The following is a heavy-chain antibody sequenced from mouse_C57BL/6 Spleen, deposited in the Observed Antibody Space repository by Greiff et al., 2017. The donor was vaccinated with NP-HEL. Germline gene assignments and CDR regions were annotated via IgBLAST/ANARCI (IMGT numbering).Heavy chain of an antibody. Sequence: EVQVVESGGDLVKPGGSLKLSCAASGFTFSSYGMSWVRQTPDKRLEWVATISSGGSYTYYPDSVKGRFTISRDKAKNTLYLQMSSLKSEDTAMYYCAPLDDYDGAWFAYWGQGTLVTVSA. CDR2: ISSGGSYT. CDR1: GFTFSSYG. D-gene: IGHD2-4*01. J-gene: IGHJ3*01. V-gene: IGHV5-6*01. CDR3: APLDDYDGAWFAY.